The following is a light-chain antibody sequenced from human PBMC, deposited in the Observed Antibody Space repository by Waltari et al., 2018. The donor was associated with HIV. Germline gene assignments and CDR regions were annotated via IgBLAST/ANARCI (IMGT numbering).Light chain of an antibody. CDR2: AIH. J-gene: IGLJ2*01. CDR1: SSDVDGYNY. V-gene: IGLV2-11*01. CDR3: CSYAGSFTLI. Sequence: QSALTQPRSVSGSPGQSVSISCPGTSSDVDGYNYVSWYPLRPSTAPQPIIYAIHKRPSGLPERFSGSGAGSTASLTISGLQADDEADYYCCSYAGSFTLIFGGGTRLTVL.